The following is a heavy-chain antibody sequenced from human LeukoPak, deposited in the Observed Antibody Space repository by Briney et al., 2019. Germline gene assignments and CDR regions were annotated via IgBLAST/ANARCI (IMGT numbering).Heavy chain of an antibody. CDR1: GFTFSNAW. J-gene: IGHJ4*02. D-gene: IGHD6-19*01. CDR3: TTGVSYSSGWDFDY. Sequence: GGSLRLSCAASGFTFSNAWMSWVRQAPGKGLEWVGRIKSKTDGGTTDYAAPVKGRFTILRDDSKNTLYLQMNSLKTEDTAVYYCTTGVSYSSGWDFDYWGQGTLVTVSS. CDR2: IKSKTDGGTT. V-gene: IGHV3-15*01.